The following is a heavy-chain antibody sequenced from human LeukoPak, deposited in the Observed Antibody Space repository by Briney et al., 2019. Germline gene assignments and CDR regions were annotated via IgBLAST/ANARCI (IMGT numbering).Heavy chain of an antibody. CDR3: ARQVGATTSRWFDP. V-gene: IGHV4-59*08. CDR1: GGSISSYY. Sequence: PSETLSLTCTVSGGSISSYYWSWIRQPPGKGLEWIGYIYYSGSTNYNPSLKSRVTISVDTSKNQFSLKLSSVTAADTAVYYCARQVGATTSRWFDPWGQGTLVTVSS. CDR2: IYYSGST. J-gene: IGHJ5*02. D-gene: IGHD1-26*01.